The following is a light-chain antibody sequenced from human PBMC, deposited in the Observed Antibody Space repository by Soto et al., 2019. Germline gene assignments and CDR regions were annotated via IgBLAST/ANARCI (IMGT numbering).Light chain of an antibody. CDR1: NSDVGDYNY. J-gene: IGLJ1*01. CDR3: CSYVGASIYV. CDR2: EVS. V-gene: IGLV2-14*01. Sequence: QSALTQPASVSGSPGQSITISCTGTNSDVGDYNYVSWYQQHPGRAPKLMIYEVSNRPSGVSNRFSGSTSGSTASLTISGLQTEDEADYYCCSYVGASIYVFGTGTKVTVL.